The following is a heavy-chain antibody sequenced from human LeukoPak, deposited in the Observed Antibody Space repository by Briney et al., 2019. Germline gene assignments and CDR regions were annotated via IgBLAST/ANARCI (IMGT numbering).Heavy chain of an antibody. J-gene: IGHJ4*02. CDR2: ISGSGGST. CDR1: GFTFSSYA. CDR3: AKAGQLWPYFDY. V-gene: IGHV3-23*01. D-gene: IGHD5-18*01. Sequence: PGGSLRLSCAASGFTFSSYAMSWVRQAPGKGLEWVSAISGSGGSTYYADSVKGRFTISRDNSENTLYLQMNSLRAEDTAVYYCAKAGQLWPYFDYWGQGTLVTVSS.